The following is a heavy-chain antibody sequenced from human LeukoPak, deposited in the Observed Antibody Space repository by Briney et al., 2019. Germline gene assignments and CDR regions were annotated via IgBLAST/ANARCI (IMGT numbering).Heavy chain of an antibody. CDR1: GYTFTNYY. CDR2: INPNGGST. J-gene: IGHJ4*02. CDR3: ARALITSGGANFDS. V-gene: IGHV1-46*04. Sequence: ASVKVSCKASGYTFTNYYIHWVRQAPGQGLEWMGIINPNGGSTTYTQRLQGSVTMTRDASTTTASMELSSLRPEDTAVYYCARALITSGGANFDSWGQGTQVTVSS. D-gene: IGHD3-16*01.